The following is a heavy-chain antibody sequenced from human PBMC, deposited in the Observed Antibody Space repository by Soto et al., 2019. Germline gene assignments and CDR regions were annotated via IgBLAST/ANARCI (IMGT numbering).Heavy chain of an antibody. V-gene: IGHV3-66*01. CDR1: GFAVGSNY. Sequence: EVQLVESGGGLVRPGGSVRLSCAASGFAVGSNYMSWVRQAPGKGLEWVSLIYICGGTHYADSVKGRFTISRDNSKNTLYLQMNSLRAEDTAVYHCTRGFCNSSSCYANWFDPCGQGTLGTVSS. J-gene: IGHJ5*02. D-gene: IGHD2-2*01. CDR2: IYICGGT. CDR3: TRGFCNSSSCYANWFDP.